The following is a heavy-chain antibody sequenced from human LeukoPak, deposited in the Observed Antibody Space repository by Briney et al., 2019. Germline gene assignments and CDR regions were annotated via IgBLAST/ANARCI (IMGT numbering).Heavy chain of an antibody. D-gene: IGHD3-3*01. CDR3: ATRAPPNYDFWSGYPYYYYYYGMDV. CDR1: GYTLTELS. V-gene: IGHV1-24*01. CDR2: FDPEDGET. Sequence: GASVKVSCKVSGYTLTELSMHWVRQAPGKGLEWMGGFDPEDGETIYAQKFQGRVTMTEDTSTDTAYMELSSLRSEDTAVYYCATRAPPNYDFWSGYPYYYYYYGMDVWGQGTTVTVSS. J-gene: IGHJ6*02.